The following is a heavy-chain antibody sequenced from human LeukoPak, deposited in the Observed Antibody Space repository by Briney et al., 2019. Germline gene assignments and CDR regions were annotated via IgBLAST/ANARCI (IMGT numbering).Heavy chain of an antibody. CDR2: INHSGST. CDR3: ARGPPRRKYYYDSSVRGFDY. CDR1: GFTVSSNY. D-gene: IGHD3-22*01. Sequence: PGGSLRLSCAASGFTVSSNYMSWVRQPPGKGLEWIGEINHSGSTNYNPSLKSRVTISVDTSKNQFSLKLSSVTAADTAVYYCARGPPRRKYYYDSSVRGFDYWGQGTLVTVSS. V-gene: IGHV4-34*01. J-gene: IGHJ4*02.